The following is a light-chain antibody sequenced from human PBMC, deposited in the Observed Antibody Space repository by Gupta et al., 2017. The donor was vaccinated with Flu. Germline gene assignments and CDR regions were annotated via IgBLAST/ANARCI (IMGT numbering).Light chain of an antibody. Sequence: QSALTQPASVSGSPGQSITISCTGTSSDVGSYNLVSWYLQYPGKAPKLMIYEDTKRPSGVSNRFSGSKSGNTAFLTISGLQAEDEADYYCCSYAGTSAFVFGTGSKVTVL. CDR2: EDT. V-gene: IGLV2-23*02. CDR1: SSDVGSYNL. CDR3: CSYAGTSAFV. J-gene: IGLJ1*01.